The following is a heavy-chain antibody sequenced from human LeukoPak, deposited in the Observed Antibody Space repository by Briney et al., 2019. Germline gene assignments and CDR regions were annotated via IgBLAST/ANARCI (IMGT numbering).Heavy chain of an antibody. V-gene: IGHV3-23*01. CDR3: AREEGLVLDY. CDR1: GFTFSSYA. Sequence: GGSLRLSCAASGFTFSSYAMSWVRQAPGRGLEWVSVISVSGGSTYYADSVKGRFTISRDNSKNTLYLQMNSLRAEDTAVYYCAREEGLVLDYWGQGTLVTVSS. CDR2: ISVSGGST. J-gene: IGHJ4*02. D-gene: IGHD2-8*02.